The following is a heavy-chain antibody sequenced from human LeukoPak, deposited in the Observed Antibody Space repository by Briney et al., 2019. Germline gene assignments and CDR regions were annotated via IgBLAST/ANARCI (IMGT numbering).Heavy chain of an antibody. Sequence: SETLSLTCDVYSASFTDYYWSWIRQPPGKGLEWIGEISHSGSTNYNPSLKSRVTISIDTSKIQFFLKLTFLTAADTAVYYCVSTSGYWGQGTLVTVSS. CDR3: VSTSGY. J-gene: IGHJ4*02. CDR2: ISHSGST. D-gene: IGHD5/OR15-5a*01. CDR1: SASFTDYY. V-gene: IGHV4-34*01.